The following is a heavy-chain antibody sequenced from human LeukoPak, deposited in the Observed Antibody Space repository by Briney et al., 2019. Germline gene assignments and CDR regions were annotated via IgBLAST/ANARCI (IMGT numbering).Heavy chain of an antibody. J-gene: IGHJ4*02. CDR3: ARAIQSHLLKGYFDY. Sequence: PGGSLRLSCAASGFTVSSNYMSWVRQAPGKGLEWVSTIYSDGTPYYADSLKGRFTISRDNSKNTLYLRMNSLRAEDTAIYYCARAIQSHLLKGYFDYWGQGALVTVSS. D-gene: IGHD2-2*01. CDR2: IYSDGTP. V-gene: IGHV3-53*01. CDR1: GFTVSSNY.